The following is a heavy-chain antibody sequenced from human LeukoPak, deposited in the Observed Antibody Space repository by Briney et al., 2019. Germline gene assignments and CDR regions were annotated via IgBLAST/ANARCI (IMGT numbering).Heavy chain of an antibody. V-gene: IGHV4-4*07. D-gene: IGHD4-17*01. CDR1: GGSISSYY. CDR3: ARGEDGTGDYRPTYFDS. Sequence: ASETLSLTCTVSGGSISSYYWSWIRQPAGKGLEWIGRIYTSGSTNYNPSLKSRVTMSVDTSKNQFSLKLSSVTAADTAVYYCARGEDGTGDYRPTYFDSWGQGTLVTVSS. CDR2: IYTSGST. J-gene: IGHJ4*02.